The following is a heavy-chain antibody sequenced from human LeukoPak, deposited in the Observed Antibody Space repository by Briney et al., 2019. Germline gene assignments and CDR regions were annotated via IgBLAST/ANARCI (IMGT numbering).Heavy chain of an antibody. CDR1: GGSISSYY. CDR2: IYYSGST. D-gene: IGHD2-2*01. J-gene: IGHJ4*02. CDR3: ARDRGDCSSTSCPLGIFDY. V-gene: IGHV4-59*01. Sequence: PSETLSLTCTVSGGSISSYYWSWIRQPPGKGLEWIGYIYYSGSTNYNPSLKSRVTISVDTSKNQFSLKLSSVTAADTAVYYCARDRGDCSSTSCPLGIFDYWGQGTLVTVSS.